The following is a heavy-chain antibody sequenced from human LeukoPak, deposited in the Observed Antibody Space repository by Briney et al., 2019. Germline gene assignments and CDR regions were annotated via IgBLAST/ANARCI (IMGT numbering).Heavy chain of an antibody. CDR1: GGPFRGFF. J-gene: IGHJ5*02. D-gene: IGHD5-12*01. Sequence: SETLSLTCAVSGGPFRGFFWSWIRQAPGKGLEWIAEVSHGGTSNYNPSLKSRITISVDTSKSQFSLKLTSVTAADTAVYYCASLPRGYRPRFDPWGQGTLVTVSS. V-gene: IGHV4-34*01. CDR3: ASLPRGYRPRFDP. CDR2: VSHGGTS.